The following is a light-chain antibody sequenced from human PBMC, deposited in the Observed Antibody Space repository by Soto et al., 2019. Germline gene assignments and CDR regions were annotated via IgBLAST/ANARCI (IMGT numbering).Light chain of an antibody. V-gene: IGLV2-14*01. CDR2: DVS. Sequence: QSALTQPASVSGSPGQSITISCTGTSSDVGGYKYVSWYQQHPGKAPKLMIFDVSNRPSGVSNRFSGSKSGNTASLTISGLQAEDEADYYCSSYTSSSTQVFGGGTKLIVL. CDR3: SSYTSSSTQV. CDR1: SSDVGGYKY. J-gene: IGLJ2*01.